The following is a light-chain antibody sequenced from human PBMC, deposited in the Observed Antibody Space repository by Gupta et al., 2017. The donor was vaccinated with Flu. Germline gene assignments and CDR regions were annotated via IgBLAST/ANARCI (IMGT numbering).Light chain of an antibody. Sequence: EIVLTQSPGTLSLSPGERATLSCRASQSVSSSYLAWYQQKPGQAPRLLIYGASSRATGIPDRFSGSGSGTDFTLTVSRREPEDFAVYYCHHFGNSLPYSFGQGTXLEIK. J-gene: IGKJ2*03. CDR1: QSVSSSY. CDR3: HHFGNSLPYS. V-gene: IGKV3-20*01. CDR2: GAS.